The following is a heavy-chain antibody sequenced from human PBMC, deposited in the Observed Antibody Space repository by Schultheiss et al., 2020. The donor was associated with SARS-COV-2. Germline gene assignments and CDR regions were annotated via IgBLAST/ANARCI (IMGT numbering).Heavy chain of an antibody. CDR1: GGSISSYY. J-gene: IGHJ3*02. V-gene: IGHV4-59*12. Sequence: SETLSLTCTVSGGSISSYYWSWIRQHPGKGLEWIGYIYYSGSTYYNPYLKSRVTRSVDTSKNQFSLELSSVTAADTAVYYCARDLSITMVRGDIWGQGTMVTVSS. CDR3: ARDLSITMVRGDI. CDR2: IYYSGST. D-gene: IGHD3-10*01.